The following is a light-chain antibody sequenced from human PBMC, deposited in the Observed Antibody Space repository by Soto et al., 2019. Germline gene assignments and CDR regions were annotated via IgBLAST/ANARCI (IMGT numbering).Light chain of an antibody. V-gene: IGKV1-39*01. CDR3: QQCYTSPRT. CDR2: AAS. J-gene: IGKJ1*01. CDR1: QRXXTY. Sequence: DIQMTQSPXTLXAGVGDRVTXTXRXSQRXXTYLNWYQQKPAKAPTLLIYAASNLQSGVPSRFSGGGSGTDFTLTINTLQPDEFATYFCQQCYTSPRTFGQGTKVEIK.